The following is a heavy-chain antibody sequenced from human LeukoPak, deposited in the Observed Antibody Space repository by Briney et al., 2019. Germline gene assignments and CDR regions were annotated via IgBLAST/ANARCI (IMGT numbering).Heavy chain of an antibody. D-gene: IGHD2-21*01. J-gene: IGHJ4*02. CDR1: GFTFSYHW. Sequence: GGSLRLSCAASGFTFSYHWMTWVRQAPGKGLEWVANIKNDGAVKNYVDSVKGRFTISRDNAKNSLYLQMNSLRAEDTAVYYCAKDSYGKGDFWGQGLLVTVSS. CDR3: AKDSYGKGDF. CDR2: IKNDGAVK. V-gene: IGHV3-7*01.